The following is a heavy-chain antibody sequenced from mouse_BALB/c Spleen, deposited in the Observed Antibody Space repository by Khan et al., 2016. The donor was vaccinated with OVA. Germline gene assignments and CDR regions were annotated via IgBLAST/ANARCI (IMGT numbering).Heavy chain of an antibody. V-gene: IGHV2-9*02. CDR3: ARSYYRYDDVMDY. Sequence: QVQLKESGPGLVAPSQSLSITCTVTGFSLTSYGVHWVRQPPGKGLEWLGVIWAGGSTNYNSALMSRLSISKDNSKSQVFLKMNSLQTDDTAMYCSARSYYRYDDVMDYWGQGTSVTVSS. CDR1: GFSLTSYG. J-gene: IGHJ4*01. D-gene: IGHD2-12*01. CDR2: IWAGGST.